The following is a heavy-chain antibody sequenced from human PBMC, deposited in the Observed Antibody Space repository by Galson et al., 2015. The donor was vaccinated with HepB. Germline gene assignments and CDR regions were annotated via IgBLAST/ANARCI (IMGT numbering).Heavy chain of an antibody. D-gene: IGHD3-22*01. Sequence: SLRLSCAASGFTFSRYWMSWVRQAPGKGLEWVANIKYDGSEEFYVDSVKGRFTISRDNAKNSLYLQMSSLRAEDTSVYYCARDSGGYYHAFDIWGQGTMVTVSS. CDR3: ARDSGGYYHAFDI. V-gene: IGHV3-7*01. CDR2: IKYDGSEE. J-gene: IGHJ3*02. CDR1: GFTFSRYW.